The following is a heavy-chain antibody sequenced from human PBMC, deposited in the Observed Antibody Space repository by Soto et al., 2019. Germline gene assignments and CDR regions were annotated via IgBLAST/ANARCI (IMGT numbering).Heavy chain of an antibody. J-gene: IGHJ4*02. CDR1: GYTFTSYA. Sequence: QVQLVQSGAEVKKPGASVKVSCKASGYTFTSYAINWVRQAPGQRLEWMGWINAGNGNTKYSQKFQDRVTITRDTSATTAYMELSSMISEDTAVDYCSGDLGGWPEYWGQGTLVTVSS. D-gene: IGHD6-19*01. V-gene: IGHV1-3*01. CDR3: SGDLGGWPEY. CDR2: INAGNGNT.